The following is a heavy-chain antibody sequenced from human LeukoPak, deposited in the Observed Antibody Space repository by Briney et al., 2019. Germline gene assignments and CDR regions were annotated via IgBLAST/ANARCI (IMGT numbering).Heavy chain of an antibody. D-gene: IGHD3-16*02. J-gene: IGHJ4*02. CDR1: GGTFSSYA. CDR2: IIPILGIA. CDR3: AMLYDYVWGSYRHDY. Sequence: ASVKVSCKASGGTFSSYAISWVRQATGQGLEWMGRIIPILGIANYAQKFQGRVTITADKSTSTAYMELSSLRSEDTAVYYCAMLYDYVWGSYRHDYWGQGTLVTVSS. V-gene: IGHV1-69*04.